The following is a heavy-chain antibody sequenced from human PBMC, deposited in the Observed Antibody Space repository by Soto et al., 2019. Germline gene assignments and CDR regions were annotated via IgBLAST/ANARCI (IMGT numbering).Heavy chain of an antibody. J-gene: IGHJ4*02. Sequence: GGSLRLSCAASGFTFSRYGMHWVRQAPGKGLEWVALIWNDGIRKVYVDSVKGRFSISRDNSKHTLYLQMNSLRAEDTAVYYCARDDDNEANAFDYWGPGTLVTVSS. D-gene: IGHD2-8*01. CDR3: ARDDDNEANAFDY. V-gene: IGHV3-33*01. CDR1: GFTFSRYG. CDR2: IWNDGIRK.